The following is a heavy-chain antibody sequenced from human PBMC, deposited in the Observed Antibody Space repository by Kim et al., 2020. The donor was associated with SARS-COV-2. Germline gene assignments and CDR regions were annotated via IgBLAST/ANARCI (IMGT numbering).Heavy chain of an antibody. V-gene: IGHV3-7*01. D-gene: IGHD4-17*01. Sequence: GGSLRRSCAASGFTFSRHWMAWVRQAPGKGLEWVANINQDGGEKYFVDSVKGRFTISRDNARDSLYLQMNTLRAEDTAVYYCARIVDYGDRHYGMDVWG. CDR1: GFTFSRHW. J-gene: IGHJ6*02. CDR2: INQDGGEK. CDR3: ARIVDYGDRHYGMDV.